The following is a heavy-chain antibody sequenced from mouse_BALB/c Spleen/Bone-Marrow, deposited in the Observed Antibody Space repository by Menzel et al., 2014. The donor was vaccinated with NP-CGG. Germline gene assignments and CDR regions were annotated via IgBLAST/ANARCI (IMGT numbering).Heavy chain of an antibody. CDR1: GYSITSGHY. Sequence: SGPGLVKPSQSLSLTCSVTGYSITSGHYWNWIRQFPGNKLEWMGYINYDGTNNYNPSLRNRISITRDTSKNQFFLKLDSVTTEDTATYFCGRDRGNYYGTSYIAYWGQGTLVTVSA. CDR3: GRDRGNYYGTSYIAY. CDR2: INYDGTN. J-gene: IGHJ3*01. D-gene: IGHD1-1*01. V-gene: IGHV3-6*02.